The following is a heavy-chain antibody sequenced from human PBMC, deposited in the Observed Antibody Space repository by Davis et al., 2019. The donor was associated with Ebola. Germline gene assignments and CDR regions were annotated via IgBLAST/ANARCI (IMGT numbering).Heavy chain of an antibody. CDR3: ARNPLVPRWGMDV. CDR1: GYSFTSYW. D-gene: IGHD2-2*01. V-gene: IGHV5-51*01. Sequence: KVSCKGSGYSFTSYWIGWVRQMPGKGLEWMGIIYPGDSDTRYSPSFQGQVTISADKSISTAYLQWSSLKASDTAMYYCARNPLVPRWGMDVWGQGTTVTVSS. CDR2: IYPGDSDT. J-gene: IGHJ6*02.